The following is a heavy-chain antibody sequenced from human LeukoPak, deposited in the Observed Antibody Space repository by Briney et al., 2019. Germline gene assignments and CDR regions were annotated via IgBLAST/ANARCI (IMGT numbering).Heavy chain of an antibody. Sequence: QPGGSLRLSCAASGFNFNIYDMNWVRQAPGKGLEWVSYISSSGSTLYYADSVKGRFTISRDNAKNSLYLQMNSLRTEDTAVYYCARIQGVVRAGWFDPWGQGALVTVSS. CDR3: ARIQGVVRAGWFDP. CDR2: ISSSGSTL. CDR1: GFNFNIYD. D-gene: IGHD3-10*01. J-gene: IGHJ5*02. V-gene: IGHV3-48*03.